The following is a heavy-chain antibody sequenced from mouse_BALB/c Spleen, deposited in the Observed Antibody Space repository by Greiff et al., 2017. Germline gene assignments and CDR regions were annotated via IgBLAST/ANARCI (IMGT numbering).Heavy chain of an antibody. J-gene: IGHJ3*01. CDR2: IYPGSGST. Sequence: LKQPGSELVRPGASVKLSCKASGYTFTSYWMHWVKQRHGQGLEWIGNIYPGSGSTNYDEKFKSKGTLTVDTSSSTAYMHLSSLTSEDSAVYYCTSRGFAYWGQGTLVTVSA. V-gene: IGHV1S22*01. CDR1: GYTFTSYW. CDR3: TSRGFAY.